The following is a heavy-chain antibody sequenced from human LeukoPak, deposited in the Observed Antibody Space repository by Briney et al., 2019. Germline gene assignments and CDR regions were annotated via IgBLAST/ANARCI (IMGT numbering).Heavy chain of an antibody. V-gene: IGHV3-23*01. J-gene: IGHJ4*02. Sequence: PGGSLRLSCAASGSTFSSYAMSWVRQAPGKGLEWVSGISDSGGYTYYADSVKGRFTISRDNSKNTLYLLMNSLRAEDTAVYYCAKGPSSGWYYFDYWGQGTPVTVSS. CDR1: GSTFSSYA. CDR2: ISDSGGYT. CDR3: AKGPSSGWYYFDY. D-gene: IGHD6-19*01.